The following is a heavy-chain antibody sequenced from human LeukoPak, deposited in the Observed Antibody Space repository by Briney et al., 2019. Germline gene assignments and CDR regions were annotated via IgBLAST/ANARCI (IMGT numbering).Heavy chain of an antibody. J-gene: IGHJ4*02. V-gene: IGHV3-23*01. CDR1: GFTFSSYA. CDR3: ARPLWELRSPLLY. D-gene: IGHD1-26*01. Sequence: PGGSLRLXCAASGFTFSSYAMSWVRQAPGKGLEWVSAISGSGGSTYYADSMKGRFTISRDNSNNTLYLQMNSLRAEDTAVYYCARPLWELRSPLLYWGQGTLVTVSS. CDR2: ISGSGGST.